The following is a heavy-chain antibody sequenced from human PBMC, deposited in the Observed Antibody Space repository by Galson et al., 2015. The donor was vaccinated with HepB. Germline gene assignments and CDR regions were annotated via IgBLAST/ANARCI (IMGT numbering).Heavy chain of an antibody. J-gene: IGHJ6*02. V-gene: IGHV3-64*01. Sequence: SLRLSCAASGFTFSSYAMHWVRQAPGKGLEYVSAISSNGGSTYYANSVKGRFTISRDNSKNTLYLQMGSLRAEDMAVYYCARTVAVAGTFYYYGMDVWGQGTTVTVSS. CDR3: ARTVAVAGTFYYYGMDV. CDR2: ISSNGGST. CDR1: GFTFSSYA. D-gene: IGHD6-19*01.